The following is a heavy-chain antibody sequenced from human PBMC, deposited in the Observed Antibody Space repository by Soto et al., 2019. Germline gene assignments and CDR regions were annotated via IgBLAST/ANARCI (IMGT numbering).Heavy chain of an antibody. D-gene: IGHD3-3*01. J-gene: IGHJ4*02. CDR3: AHRVLRSVFGLVTTTAIYFDF. CDR2: FYWDDDR. Sequence: QITLNESGPTVVKPTETLTLICTFSGFSLTTSGVGVGWVRQSPGKDPEWLEFFYWDDDRRYSTSLKSRLTITLNTSTNQVVLTMPNMDPADTATYYCAHRVLRSVFGLVTTTAIYFDFWCQGTPVVVSS. V-gene: IGHV2-5*02. CDR1: GFSLTTSGVG.